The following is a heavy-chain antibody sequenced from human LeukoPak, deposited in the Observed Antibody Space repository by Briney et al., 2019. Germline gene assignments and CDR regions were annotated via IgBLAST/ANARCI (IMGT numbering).Heavy chain of an antibody. CDR2: TFYTGST. D-gene: IGHD3-16*01. CDR3: ARHRDSLGFHNWFDP. J-gene: IGHJ5*02. CDR1: GGSISSHY. V-gene: IGHV4-59*08. Sequence: SETLSLTCTVSGGSISSHYWSWIRQSPGRGLEWIGFTFYTGSTNSNPSLKIRVTMSADPSKNQVSLRLISVTAADTAIYYCARHRDSLGFHNWFDPWGQGTLVSVSS.